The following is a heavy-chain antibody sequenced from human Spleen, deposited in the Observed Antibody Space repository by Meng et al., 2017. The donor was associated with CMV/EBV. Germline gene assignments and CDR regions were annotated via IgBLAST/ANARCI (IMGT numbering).Heavy chain of an antibody. CDR3: ARVSCEPYGSGSYQWFDS. V-gene: IGHV4-59*01. CDR1: GGPISSYS. Sequence: SETLSFTCTVSGGPISSYSWSWIRQPPGKGLEWIGYIYYSGSTNYNPSLKSRVTISVDTSKNQFSLKLSTVTAADTAVYYCARVSCEPYGSGSYQWFDSWGQGTLVTVSS. J-gene: IGHJ5*01. D-gene: IGHD3-10*01. CDR2: IYYSGST.